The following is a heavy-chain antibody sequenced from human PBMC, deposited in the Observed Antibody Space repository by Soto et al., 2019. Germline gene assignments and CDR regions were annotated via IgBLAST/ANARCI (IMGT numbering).Heavy chain of an antibody. Sequence: GGSLRLCCQASVFNFDNYGMHWVRQAPGKGLEWVAVITYDGSFQYYADSVKGRFTISRDNSKNTLSLHLNTLKPEDTAVYHCAKDRVGGTFYTPLAFWGQGTLVTVSS. CDR1: VFNFDNYG. J-gene: IGHJ4*02. V-gene: IGHV3-30*18. D-gene: IGHD1-7*01. CDR3: AKDRVGGTFYTPLAF. CDR2: ITYDGSFQ.